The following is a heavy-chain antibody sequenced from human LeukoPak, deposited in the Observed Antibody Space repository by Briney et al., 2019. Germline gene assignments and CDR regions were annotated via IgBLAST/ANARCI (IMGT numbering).Heavy chain of an antibody. D-gene: IGHD1-26*01. V-gene: IGHV4-59*01. CDR3: ARDLRRRWELLLRYNWFDP. CDR1: GGSISSYY. J-gene: IGHJ5*02. CDR2: IYYSGST. Sequence: SETLSLTCTVSGGSISSYYWSWIRQPPGKGLEWIGYIYYSGSTNYNPSLKSRVTISVDTSKNQFSLKLSSVTAADTAVYYCARDLRRRWELLLRYNWFDPWGQGTLVTVSS.